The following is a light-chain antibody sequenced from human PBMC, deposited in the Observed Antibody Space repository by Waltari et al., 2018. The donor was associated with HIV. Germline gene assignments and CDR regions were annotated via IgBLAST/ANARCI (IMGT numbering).Light chain of an antibody. Sequence: DFVMTQSPLSLPVTAGEPASVSFRSSQSLFDRFYGNTYLDSYLKQPGQSPQLLLYTLSSRPPGVPDRFSGSGSATEFTLKISRVEAEDVGVYYCMQRREFPYTFGQGTKLEI. J-gene: IGKJ2*01. CDR2: TLS. CDR1: QSLFDRFYGNTY. V-gene: IGKV2-40*01. CDR3: MQRREFPYT.